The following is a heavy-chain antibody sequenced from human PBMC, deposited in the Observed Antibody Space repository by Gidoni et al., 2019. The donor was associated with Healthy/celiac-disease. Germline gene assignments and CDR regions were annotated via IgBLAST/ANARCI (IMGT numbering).Heavy chain of an antibody. CDR3: ARDLTRGEWLSYYFDY. V-gene: IGHV1-46*01. D-gene: IGHD3-3*01. CDR2: INPSGGST. J-gene: IGHJ4*02. Sequence: QVQLVQSGAEVKKPGASVKVSCKASGYTFTSYYMHWVRQAPGQGLEWMGIINPSGGSTSYAQKCQGRVTMTRDTSTSTVYMELSSLRSEDTAVYYCARDLTRGEWLSYYFDYWGQGTLVTVSS. CDR1: GYTFTSYY.